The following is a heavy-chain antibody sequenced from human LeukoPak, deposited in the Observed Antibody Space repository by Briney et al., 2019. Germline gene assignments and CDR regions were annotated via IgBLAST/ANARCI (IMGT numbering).Heavy chain of an antibody. Sequence: SETLSLTCTVSGGSISSSSYYWGWLRQPPGKGLEWIGSIYYSGSTYYNPSLKSRVTISVDTSKNQFSLKLSSVTAADTAVYYCARESTIFGVVIIPFDPWGQGTLVTVSS. CDR3: ARESTIFGVVIIPFDP. CDR2: IYYSGST. J-gene: IGHJ5*02. D-gene: IGHD3-3*01. V-gene: IGHV4-39*07. CDR1: GGSISSSSYY.